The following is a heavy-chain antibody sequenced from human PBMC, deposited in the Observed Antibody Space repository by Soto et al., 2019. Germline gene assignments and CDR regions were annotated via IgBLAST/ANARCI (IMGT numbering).Heavy chain of an antibody. CDR2: INGGNGNT. V-gene: IGHV1-3*01. D-gene: IGHD2-2*01. CDR3: ARDYCSSTSCLFNY. CDR1: GYTFTTYA. J-gene: IGHJ4*02. Sequence: GASVKVSCKASGYTFTTYAMHWVRQAPGQRLEWMGWINGGNGNTKYSQKFQGRVTITRDTSASTAYMELSSLRSEDTAVYYCARDYCSSTSCLFNYWGQGTLVTVSS.